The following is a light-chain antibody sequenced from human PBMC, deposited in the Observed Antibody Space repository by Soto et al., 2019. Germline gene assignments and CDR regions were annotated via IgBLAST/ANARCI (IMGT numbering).Light chain of an antibody. CDR3: QQRGEWPPGAT. CDR2: DTS. Sequence: EVVMTQSPATLYVSPGEGVTLSCRASQGIGDTLAWYQHKPGQTPRLLIYDTSNRATGIPARFSGSGSGTDFTLTISSLEPEDFAVYYCQQRGEWPPGATFGQGTRLEIK. J-gene: IGKJ5*01. CDR1: QGIGDT. V-gene: IGKV3-11*01.